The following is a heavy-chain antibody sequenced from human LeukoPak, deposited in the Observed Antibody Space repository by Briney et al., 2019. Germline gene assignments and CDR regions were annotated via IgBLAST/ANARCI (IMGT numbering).Heavy chain of an antibody. Sequence: PSETLSLTCAVYGGSFSGYYRSWIRQPPGKGLEWIGEINHSGNTNYSPSLKSRVTISVDTSKNQFSLKLSSVTAADTAVYYCARVVEVDYVWGSYRSFDYWGQGTLVTVSS. V-gene: IGHV4-34*01. J-gene: IGHJ4*02. CDR2: INHSGNT. D-gene: IGHD3-16*02. CDR3: ARVVEVDYVWGSYRSFDY. CDR1: GGSFSGYY.